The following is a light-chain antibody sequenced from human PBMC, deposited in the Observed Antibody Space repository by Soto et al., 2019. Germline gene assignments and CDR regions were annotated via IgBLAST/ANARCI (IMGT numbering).Light chain of an antibody. J-gene: IGKJ2*01. Sequence: EIVMTQSPATLSVSPGERATLSCRASQSVGSNLAWYQQKPGQGPRLLIYGASTRATGIPAKFSGSGSGTEFTLTISILQSEDFAVYYCQHYNNWYTFGQGTKLEI. V-gene: IGKV3-15*01. CDR3: QHYNNWYT. CDR2: GAS. CDR1: QSVGSN.